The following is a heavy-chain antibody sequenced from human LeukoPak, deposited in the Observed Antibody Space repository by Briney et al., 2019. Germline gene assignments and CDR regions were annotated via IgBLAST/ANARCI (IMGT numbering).Heavy chain of an antibody. CDR1: GFSLSTSGVG. V-gene: IGHV2-5*01. CDR3: VKRTRGWFDP. D-gene: IGHD6-25*01. Sequence: SGPTLVKPTQTLTLTCTFSGFSLSTSGVGVGWIRQPPGKALEWLALIYWNDDKRYSPSLKSRLAITKDTSKNQVVLTMTNMDPVDTATYYCVKRTRGWFDPWGQGTLVTVSS. CDR2: IYWNDDK. J-gene: IGHJ5*02.